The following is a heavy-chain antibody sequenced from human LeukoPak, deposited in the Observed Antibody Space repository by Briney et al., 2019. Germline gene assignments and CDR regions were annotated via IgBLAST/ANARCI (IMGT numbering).Heavy chain of an antibody. CDR1: GFTFSSYG. CDR2: ISYDGSNK. J-gene: IGHJ4*02. CDR3: AKDSGYGYFDY. V-gene: IGHV3-30*18. Sequence: GGSLRLSCAASGFTFSSYGMPWVRQAPGKGLEWVAVISYDGSNKYYADSVKGRFTISRDNSKNTLYLQMNSLRAEDTAAYYCAKDSGYGYFDYWGQGTLVTVSS. D-gene: IGHD5-12*01.